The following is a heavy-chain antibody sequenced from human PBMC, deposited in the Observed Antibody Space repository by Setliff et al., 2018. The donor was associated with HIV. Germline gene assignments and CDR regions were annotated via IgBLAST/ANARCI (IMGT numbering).Heavy chain of an antibody. V-gene: IGHV4-61*02. CDR2: IYTSGST. J-gene: IGHJ4*02. CDR3: ARRIGAGNFDY. Sequence: SETLSLTCTVSGGSINSGSYYWSWIRQPAGKGLEWIGRIYTSGSTNYSPSLKSRVTVSFDTSKNQFSLKMNSVTAADTAVYYCARRIGAGNFDYWGQGTLVTVSS. CDR1: GGSINSGSYY. D-gene: IGHD3-16*01.